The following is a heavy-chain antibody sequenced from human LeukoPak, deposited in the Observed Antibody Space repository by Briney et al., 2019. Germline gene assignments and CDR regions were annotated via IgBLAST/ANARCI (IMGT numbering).Heavy chain of an antibody. J-gene: IGHJ3*02. CDR2: IWYDGSNK. Sequence: GRSLRLSCAASGFTFSSYGMHWVRQAPGKGLEWVAVIWYDGSNKYYADSVKGRFTISRDNSKNTLYLQMNSLRAEDTAAYYCARDLLVSEDAFDIWGQGTMVTVSS. D-gene: IGHD6-6*01. CDR3: ARDLLVSEDAFDI. CDR1: GFTFSSYG. V-gene: IGHV3-33*01.